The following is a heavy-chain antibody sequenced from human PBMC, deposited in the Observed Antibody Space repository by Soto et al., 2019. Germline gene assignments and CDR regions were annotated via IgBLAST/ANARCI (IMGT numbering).Heavy chain of an antibody. J-gene: IGHJ4*02. Sequence: QVQLVQSGAEVRKPGASVKLSCQASGYTFTHYYIHWVRQAPGQGLEWLGIINPDTGTTSYAQTFQGRVTLTTDTSASTVYLELIGLAAEDTAVYYWESCPIYGGDSYFAYWGQGTLVTVSS. CDR2: INPDTGTT. V-gene: IGHV1-46*01. CDR3: ESCPIYGGDSYFAY. CDR1: GYTFTHYY. D-gene: IGHD2-21*01.